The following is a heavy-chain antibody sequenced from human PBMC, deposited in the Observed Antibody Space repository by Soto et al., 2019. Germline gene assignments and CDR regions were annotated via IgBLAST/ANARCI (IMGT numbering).Heavy chain of an antibody. D-gene: IGHD2-15*01. CDR1: GGTFSSYA. V-gene: IGHV1-69*06. CDR3: AVGKYCSEGRCYGGSWFDP. CDR2: IIPIFGTA. J-gene: IGHJ5*02. Sequence: SVKVSCKASGGTFSSYAISWVRQAPGQGLEWMGGIIPIFGTANYAQKFQGRVTITADKSTSTAYMELSSLRSEDTAVYYSAVGKYCSEGRCYGGSWFDPWGHGTRVTVYS.